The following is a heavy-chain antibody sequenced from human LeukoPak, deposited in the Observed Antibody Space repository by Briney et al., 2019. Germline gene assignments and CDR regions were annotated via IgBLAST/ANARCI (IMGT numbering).Heavy chain of an antibody. V-gene: IGHV3-30*02. CDR1: GFTFSSYG. CDR2: IRYDGSNK. J-gene: IGHJ4*02. CDR3: AKDGRHDPRVLRYFDWLGAPPGFDY. Sequence: QSGGSLRLSCAASGFTFSSYGMHWVRQAPGKGLEWVAFIRYDGSNKYYADSVKGRFTISRDNSKNTLYLQMNSLRAEDTAVYYCAKDGRHDPRVLRYFDWLGAPPGFDYWGQGTLVTVSS. D-gene: IGHD3-9*01.